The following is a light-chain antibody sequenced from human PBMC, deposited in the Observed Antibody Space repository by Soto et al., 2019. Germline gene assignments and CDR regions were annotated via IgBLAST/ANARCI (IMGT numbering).Light chain of an antibody. CDR3: QQHGNLPSA. CDR1: QSVTTTY. CDR2: GAS. J-gene: IGKJ1*01. V-gene: IGKV3-20*01. Sequence: VLKRSRGNLSWSPREKTTLSCRASQSVTTTYLAWYQQKLGQAPRLLIYGASSRATGIPDRFSGSGSGTDFTLTISRLDPGDFAVYCFQQHGNLPSALGQGSKVDSK.